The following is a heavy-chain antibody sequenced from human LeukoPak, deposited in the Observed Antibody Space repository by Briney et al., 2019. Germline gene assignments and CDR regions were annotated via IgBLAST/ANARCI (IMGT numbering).Heavy chain of an antibody. D-gene: IGHD6-19*01. CDR2: IYYNGGT. CDR1: GASLGSYS. V-gene: IGHV4-59*01. CDR3: ARVPQGLAKDWYFDL. J-gene: IGHJ2*01. Sequence: SETLSLTCIVSGASLGSYSWSWIRQPPGKGLEWIGYIYYNGGTNYNPSLKSRLTMSIDTSKNQISLKLRSVTAADTAVYYCARVPQGLAKDWYFDLWGRGTLVTVSS.